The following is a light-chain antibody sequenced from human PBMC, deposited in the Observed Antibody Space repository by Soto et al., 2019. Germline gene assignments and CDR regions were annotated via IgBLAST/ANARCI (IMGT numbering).Light chain of an antibody. CDR2: DVS. J-gene: IGLJ1*01. V-gene: IGLV2-14*03. CDR1: SSDVGGYNY. Sequence: QSALTQPASVSGSPGQSITISCTGTSSDVGGYNYVSWYQQHPGKVPKLMIYDVSNRPSGVSNRFSGSKSGNTASLTISGLLAEDEADYYCSSYSSRNSHVFGTGIKLTVL. CDR3: SSYSSRNSHV.